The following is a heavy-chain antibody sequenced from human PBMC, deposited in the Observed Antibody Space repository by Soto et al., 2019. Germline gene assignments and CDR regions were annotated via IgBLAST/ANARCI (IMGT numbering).Heavy chain of an antibody. V-gene: IGHV3-23*01. Sequence: VQLLESGGGLVQPGGSLRLSCAASGFTLSSYAMSWVRQAPGKGLEWVSGISGSGLNTYYADSVRGRFTVSRDQSENTLYLQMNSLRAEDTAIYYCAKGSKSMPGAIAYYYYMDVWGKGSTVTVSS. J-gene: IGHJ6*03. CDR1: GFTLSSYA. CDR2: ISGSGLNT. D-gene: IGHD2-2*02. CDR3: AKGSKSMPGAIAYYYYMDV.